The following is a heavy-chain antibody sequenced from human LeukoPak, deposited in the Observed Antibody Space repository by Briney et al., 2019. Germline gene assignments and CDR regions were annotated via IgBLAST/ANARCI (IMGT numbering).Heavy chain of an antibody. CDR3: ARDSTPYSSSWYNWFDP. D-gene: IGHD6-13*01. Sequence: GASVKVSCKASGYTFTSYGIRWVRQAPGQGLEWMGWISAYNGNTNYAQKLQGRVTMTTDTSTSTAYMELRSLRSDDTAVYYCARDSTPYSSSWYNWFDPWGQGTLVTVSS. V-gene: IGHV1-18*01. CDR2: ISAYNGNT. CDR1: GYTFTSYG. J-gene: IGHJ5*02.